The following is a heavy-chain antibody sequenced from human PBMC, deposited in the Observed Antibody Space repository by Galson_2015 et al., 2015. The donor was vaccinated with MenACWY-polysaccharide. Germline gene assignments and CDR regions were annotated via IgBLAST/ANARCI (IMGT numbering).Heavy chain of an antibody. Sequence: SVKVSCKASGYTFSSYDINWVRQATGQRLEWMGWMNPNSGDTGYAQKFQGRVTMTRNTSISTAYMELSSLTSEDTAVYYCARGRLETAVAAPAAVLLDYLCQGILVTFSS. D-gene: IGHD6-19*01. CDR1: GYTFSSYD. CDR2: MNPNSGDT. CDR3: ARGRLETAVAAPAAVLLDY. J-gene: IGHJ4*02. V-gene: IGHV1-8*01.